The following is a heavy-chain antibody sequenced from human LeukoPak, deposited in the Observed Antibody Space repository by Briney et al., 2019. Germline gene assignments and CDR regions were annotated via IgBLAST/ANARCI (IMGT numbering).Heavy chain of an antibody. CDR3: ARDKIVGPTTLDY. CDR2: INGRGDST. D-gene: IGHD1-26*01. CDR1: GFSFSSYA. J-gene: IGHJ4*02. V-gene: IGHV3-23*01. Sequence: GGSLRLSCAASGFSFSSYAMSWVRQAPGKGLEWVSGINGRGDSTVYADSVKGRFTISRDNAKNSLYLQMNSLRADDTAVYYCARDKIVGPTTLDYWGQGTLVTVSS.